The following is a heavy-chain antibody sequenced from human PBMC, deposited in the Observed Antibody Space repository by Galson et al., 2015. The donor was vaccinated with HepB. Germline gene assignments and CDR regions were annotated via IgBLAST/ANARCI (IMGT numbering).Heavy chain of an antibody. D-gene: IGHD3-10*01. CDR1: GTSFDSYA. V-gene: IGHV3-30*14. J-gene: IGHJ4*02. Sequence: SLRLSCATSGTSFDSYAMHWVRQAPGKGLEWMAVISYDGGTTFHADSVKGRFTISRDNSGKTLYLQMNSLRSDDTAIYYCAYGSGSYFLDNWGQGTLVTVSS. CDR3: AYGSGSYFLDN. CDR2: ISYDGGTT.